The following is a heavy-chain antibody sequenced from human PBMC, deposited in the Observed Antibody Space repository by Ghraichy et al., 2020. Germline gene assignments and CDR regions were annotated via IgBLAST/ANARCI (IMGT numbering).Heavy chain of an antibody. CDR2: INPNSGGT. J-gene: IGHJ6*02. V-gene: IGHV1-2*04. Sequence: ASVKVSCKASGYTFTGYYMHWVRQAPGQGLEWMGWINPNSGGTNYAQKFQGWVTMTRDTSISTSYMELSRLRSDDTAVYYCARERRIQLWLGTNYYYYGMDVWGQGTTVTVSS. CDR1: GYTFTGYY. CDR3: ARERRIQLWLGTNYYYYGMDV. D-gene: IGHD5-18*01.